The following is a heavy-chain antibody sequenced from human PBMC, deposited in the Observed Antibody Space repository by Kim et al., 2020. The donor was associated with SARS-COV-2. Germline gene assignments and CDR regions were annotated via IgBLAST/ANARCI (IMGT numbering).Heavy chain of an antibody. J-gene: IGHJ4*02. CDR2: IYYSGST. CDR1: GGSISSYY. V-gene: IGHV4-59*01. Sequence: SETLSLTCTVSGGSISSYYWSWIRQPPGKGLEWIGYIYYSGSTNYNPSLKSRVTISVDTSKNQFSLKLSSVTAADTAVYYCARLHRSSSPFDYWGQGTLVTVSS. CDR3: ARLHRSSSPFDY.